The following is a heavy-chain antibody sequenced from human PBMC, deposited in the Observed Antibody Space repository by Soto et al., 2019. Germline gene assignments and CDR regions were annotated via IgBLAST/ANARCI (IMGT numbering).Heavy chain of an antibody. Sequence: ASVKVSCKASGYTFTSYAMHWVRQAPGQRLEWMGWINAGNGNTKYSQKFQGRVTITRDTSASTAYMELSSLRSEDTAVYYCARLAAAGKRTASYYYYYMDVWGKGTTVTVSS. CDR3: ARLAAAGKRTASYYYYYMDV. CDR1: GYTFTSYA. CDR2: INAGNGNT. V-gene: IGHV1-3*01. D-gene: IGHD6-13*01. J-gene: IGHJ6*03.